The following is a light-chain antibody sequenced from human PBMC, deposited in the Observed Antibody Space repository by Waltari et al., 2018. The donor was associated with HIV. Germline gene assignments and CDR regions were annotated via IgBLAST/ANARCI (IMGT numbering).Light chain of an antibody. V-gene: IGKV3-11*01. Sequence: EIVLTQSPATLSLSPGERATLSCRASQSVSTYLAWYQHKPGQAPRLLIYDASNRATGITARFSGSGSGTDFTLTISSLEPEDFAVYYCQQRYNWPRTFGQGTKVEIK. J-gene: IGKJ1*01. CDR2: DAS. CDR3: QQRYNWPRT. CDR1: QSVSTY.